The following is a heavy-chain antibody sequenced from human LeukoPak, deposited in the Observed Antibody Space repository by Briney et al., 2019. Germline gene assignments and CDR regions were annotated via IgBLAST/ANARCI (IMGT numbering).Heavy chain of an antibody. V-gene: IGHV4-39*01. CDR2: IYYSGST. D-gene: IGHD3-22*01. CDR3: ARLRDYYDSSGYYDLSYFDY. Sequence: PSETLSLTCTVSGGSISSSSYYWGWIRQPPGTGLEWIGSIYYSGSTYYNPSLKSRVTISVDTSKNQFSLKLSSVTAADTAVYYCARLRDYYDSSGYYDLSYFDYWGQGTLVTVSS. J-gene: IGHJ4*02. CDR1: GGSISSSSYY.